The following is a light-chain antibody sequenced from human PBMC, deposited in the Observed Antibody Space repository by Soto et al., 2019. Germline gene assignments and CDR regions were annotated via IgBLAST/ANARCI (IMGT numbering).Light chain of an antibody. CDR2: AAS. Sequence: DIQITQSPSSLSASVEDRGIITCRASQSISNHLNWYQQNPGKAPKLLIFAASSWESGVPSRFSGSRSGPDFTLTISSLQPEDFETYYCQQSYSSPPTFGQGTKVDIK. CDR3: QQSYSSPPT. CDR1: QSISNH. V-gene: IGKV1-39*01. J-gene: IGKJ1*01.